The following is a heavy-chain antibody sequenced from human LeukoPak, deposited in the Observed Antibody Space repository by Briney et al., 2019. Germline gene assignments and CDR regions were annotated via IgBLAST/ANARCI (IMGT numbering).Heavy chain of an antibody. Sequence: ASETLSLTCAVYGGSFSGYYWSWLRQPPGKGREWIGEINHSGSTNYNPSRKSRVTISVDTSKNQFSLKLSSVTAADTAVYYCARELGNSGYDSEPISGFDYWGQGTLVTGSS. V-gene: IGHV4-34*01. CDR2: INHSGST. J-gene: IGHJ4*02. CDR1: GGSFSGYY. D-gene: IGHD5-12*01. CDR3: ARELGNSGYDSEPISGFDY.